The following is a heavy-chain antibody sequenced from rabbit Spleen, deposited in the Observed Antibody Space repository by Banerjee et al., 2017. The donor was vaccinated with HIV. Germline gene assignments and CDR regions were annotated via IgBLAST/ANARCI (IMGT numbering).Heavy chain of an antibody. V-gene: IGHV1S40*01. J-gene: IGHJ6*01. CDR3: ARDTGTSFSTYGMDL. D-gene: IGHD8-1*01. CDR1: GFSFSAGYY. CDR2: IYGGDGSST. Sequence: QSLEESGGDLVKPGASLTLTCTASGFSFSAGYYMCWVRQAPGKGLEWIACIYGGDGSSTAYANWAKGRFTISKTSSTTVPLQMTSLTAADTATYFCARDTGTSFSTYGMDLWGPGTLVTVS.